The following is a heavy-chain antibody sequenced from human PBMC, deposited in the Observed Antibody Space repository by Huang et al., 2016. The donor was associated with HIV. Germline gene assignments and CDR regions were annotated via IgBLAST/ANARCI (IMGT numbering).Heavy chain of an antibody. CDR2: FYYSGST. Sequence: QLQLQESGPGLVKPSETLSLTCTVSGGSIRSDNYYWGWIRQPPGKGLEWIGSFYYSGSTYYNPSLKCRVTITVDTSKNHFSLRMRSVTAADTAVYYCARLPGSITMIRGVITDPYWGQGTLVTVSS. CDR3: ARLPGSITMIRGVITDPY. D-gene: IGHD3-10*01. V-gene: IGHV4-39*02. J-gene: IGHJ4*02. CDR1: GGSIRSDNYY.